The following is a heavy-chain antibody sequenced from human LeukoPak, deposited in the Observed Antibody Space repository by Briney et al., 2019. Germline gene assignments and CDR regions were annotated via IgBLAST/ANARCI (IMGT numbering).Heavy chain of an antibody. J-gene: IGHJ4*02. CDR3: ATSGGLAAAGPFDY. CDR1: GGTFSSYT. CDR2: ITPILGIA. V-gene: IGHV1-69*02. D-gene: IGHD6-13*01. Sequence: GASVKVSCKASGGTFSSYTISWVRQAPGQGLEWMGRITPILGIANYAQKFQGRVTITADKSTSTAYMELSSLRSEDTAVYYCATSGGLAAAGPFDYWGQGTLVTVSS.